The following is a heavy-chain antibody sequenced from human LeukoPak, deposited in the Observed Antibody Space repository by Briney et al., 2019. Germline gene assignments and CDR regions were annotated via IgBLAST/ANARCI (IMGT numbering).Heavy chain of an antibody. J-gene: IGHJ3*02. CDR2: IYYSGST. V-gene: IGHV4-61*05. D-gene: IGHD3-10*02. Sequence: TSETLSLTCTVSGGSISSSSYYWSWIRQPPGKGLEWIGYIYYSGSTNYNPSLKSRVTISVDTSKNQFSLKLSSVTAADTAVYYCASFKGHSAFDIWGQGTMVTVSS. CDR3: ASFKGHSAFDI. CDR1: GGSISSSSYY.